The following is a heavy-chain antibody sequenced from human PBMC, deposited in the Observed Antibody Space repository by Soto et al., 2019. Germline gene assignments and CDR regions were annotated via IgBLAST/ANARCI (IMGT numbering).Heavy chain of an antibody. D-gene: IGHD3-22*01. Sequence: LRLSCAASGFTFSSYAMHWVRQAPGKGLEYVSAISSYGGSTYYANSVKGRFTISRDNSKNTLYLQMGSLRAEDMAVYYCARDSDDSSGYYLLGVYYFDYWGQGTLVTVSS. J-gene: IGHJ4*02. CDR1: GFTFSSYA. CDR3: ARDSDDSSGYYLLGVYYFDY. CDR2: ISSYGGST. V-gene: IGHV3-64*01.